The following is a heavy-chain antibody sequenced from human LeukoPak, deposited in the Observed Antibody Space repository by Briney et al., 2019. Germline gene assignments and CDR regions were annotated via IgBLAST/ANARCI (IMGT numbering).Heavy chain of an antibody. CDR1: GFTFSNAW. J-gene: IGHJ4*02. Sequence: GGSLRLSCAASGFTFSNAWMSWVRQAPGKGLEWVSIIGGSNGRTDHADSVKGRFTISRDNSKNTLYLQMNSLRAEDTAIYYCAKKSDGWYGYFDYWGQGILVTVSS. CDR3: AKKSDGWYGYFDY. CDR2: IGGSNGRT. D-gene: IGHD6-19*01. V-gene: IGHV3-23*01.